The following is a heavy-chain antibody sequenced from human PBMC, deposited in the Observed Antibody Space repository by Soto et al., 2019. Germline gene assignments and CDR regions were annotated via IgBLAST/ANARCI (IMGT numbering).Heavy chain of an antibody. Sequence: SETLSLTCTVSGGSISSGGYDWSWIRQHPGKGLEWIGYIYYSGSTYYNPSLKSRVTISVDTSKNQFSLKLSSVTAADTAVYYCAREPAGSGNSYNWFDSWGQGTLVTVSS. V-gene: IGHV4-31*03. CDR2: IYYSGST. CDR1: GGSISSGGYD. J-gene: IGHJ5*01. D-gene: IGHD2-15*01. CDR3: AREPAGSGNSYNWFDS.